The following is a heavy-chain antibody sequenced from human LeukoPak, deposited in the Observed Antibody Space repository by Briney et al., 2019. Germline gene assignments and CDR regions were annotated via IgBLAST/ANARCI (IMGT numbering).Heavy chain of an antibody. Sequence: SETLSLTCTVSGGSISSGDYYWSWIRQPPGKGLEWIGYIYYSGSTYYNPSLKSRVTISVDTSKNQFSLKLSSATAADTAVYYCARIRATDYYYFDYWGQGTLVTVSS. J-gene: IGHJ4*02. CDR3: ARIRATDYYYFDY. CDR2: IYYSGST. CDR1: GGSISSGDYY. D-gene: IGHD5-12*01. V-gene: IGHV4-30-4*01.